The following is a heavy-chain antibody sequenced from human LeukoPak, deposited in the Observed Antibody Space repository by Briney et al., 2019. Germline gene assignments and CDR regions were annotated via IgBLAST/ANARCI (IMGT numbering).Heavy chain of an antibody. Sequence: PSETLSLTCTVSGGSISTSNYYWGWIRQPPGKGLEWIGNIFYSGSTYYSPSLKSRVTISLDTSRNQFSLKLNSVTAADTAVYYCARHGGQWLKGGYYYYYMDVWGKGTTVTISS. CDR2: IFYSGST. J-gene: IGHJ6*03. CDR1: GGSISTSNYY. V-gene: IGHV4-39*01. CDR3: ARHGGQWLKGGYYYYYMDV. D-gene: IGHD6-19*01.